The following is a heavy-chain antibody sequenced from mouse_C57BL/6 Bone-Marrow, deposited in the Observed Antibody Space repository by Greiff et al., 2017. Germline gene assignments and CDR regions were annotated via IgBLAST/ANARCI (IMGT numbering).Heavy chain of an antibody. J-gene: IGHJ2*01. V-gene: IGHV1-55*01. CDR3: ARSGAQGRSFDY. CDR1: GYTFTSYW. D-gene: IGHD3-1*01. Sequence: QVQLQQPGAELVKPGASVKMSCKASGYTFTSYWITWVKQRPGQGLEWIGDIYPTSGRTNYNEKFKGKDILTVDTSSNTAYMQLSSLTSEDSAVFYCARSGAQGRSFDYWGQGTTLTVSS. CDR2: IYPTSGRT.